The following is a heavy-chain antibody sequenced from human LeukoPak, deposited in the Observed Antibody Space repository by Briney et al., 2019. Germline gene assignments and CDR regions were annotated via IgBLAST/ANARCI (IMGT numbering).Heavy chain of an antibody. CDR2: IYTSGST. CDR1: GGSISSGSYY. CDR3: AREGNSLSSYYFDY. D-gene: IGHD1-7*01. V-gene: IGHV4-61*02. J-gene: IGHJ4*02. Sequence: SETLSLTCTVSGGSISSGSYYWSWIRQPAGKGLEWIGRIYTSGSTNYNPSLKSRVTISVDTSKNQFSLKLSSVTAADTAVYYCAREGNSLSSYYFDYWGQGTLVTVSS.